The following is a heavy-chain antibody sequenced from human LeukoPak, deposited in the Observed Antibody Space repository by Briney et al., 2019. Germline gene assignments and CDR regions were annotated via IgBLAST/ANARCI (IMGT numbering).Heavy chain of an antibody. Sequence: ASVKVSCKASGYTFTSYAMHWVRQAPGQRLEWMGWINAGNGNTKYSQKFQGRVTITRDTSASTAYMELSSLRSEDTAVYYCARDQLSVEVGALGYWGQGTLVTVSS. CDR2: INAGNGNT. CDR3: ARDQLSVEVGALGY. CDR1: GYTFTSYA. D-gene: IGHD1-26*01. V-gene: IGHV1-3*01. J-gene: IGHJ4*02.